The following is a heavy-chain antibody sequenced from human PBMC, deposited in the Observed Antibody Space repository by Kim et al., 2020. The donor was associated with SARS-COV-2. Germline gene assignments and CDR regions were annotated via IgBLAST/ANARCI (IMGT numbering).Heavy chain of an antibody. D-gene: IGHD6-6*01. CDR1: GFTFGDYA. J-gene: IGHJ6*02. CDR3: TRDEPNPQLVAGPGMDV. Sequence: GGSLRLSCTASGFTFGDYAMSWFRQAPGKGLEWVGFIRSKAYGGTTEYAASVKGRFTISRDDSKSIAYLQMNSLKTEDTAVYYCTRDEPNPQLVAGPGMDVWGQGTTVTVSS. CDR2: IRSKAYGGTT. V-gene: IGHV3-49*03.